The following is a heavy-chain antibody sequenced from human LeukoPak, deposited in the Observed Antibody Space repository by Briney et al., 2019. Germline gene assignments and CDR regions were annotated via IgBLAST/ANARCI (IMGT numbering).Heavy chain of an antibody. D-gene: IGHD6-25*01. J-gene: IGHJ6*02. CDR1: GFTFSSYA. CDR2: IGGSGGST. Sequence: GGSLRLSCAASGFTFSSYAMSWVRQAPGKGLEWVSAIGGSGGSTYYADSVKGRFTISRDNSKNTLYLQMNSLRAEDTAVYYCAKALAASPYYYGMDVWGQGTTVTVSS. V-gene: IGHV3-23*01. CDR3: AKALAASPYYYGMDV.